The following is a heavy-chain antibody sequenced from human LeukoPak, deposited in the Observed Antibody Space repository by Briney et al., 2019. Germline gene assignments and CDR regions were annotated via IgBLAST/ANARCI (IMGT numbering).Heavy chain of an antibody. CDR3: AKDLNYYGDFLDY. Sequence: PGGSLRLSCAASGFTFSSYGMHWVRQAPGKGLEWVAVISYDGTNKYYADSVKGRFTISRDNSKNTLYLQMNSLRAEDTAVYYCAKDLNYYGDFLDYWGQGTLVTVSS. D-gene: IGHD4-17*01. CDR2: ISYDGTNK. CDR1: GFTFSSYG. J-gene: IGHJ4*02. V-gene: IGHV3-30*18.